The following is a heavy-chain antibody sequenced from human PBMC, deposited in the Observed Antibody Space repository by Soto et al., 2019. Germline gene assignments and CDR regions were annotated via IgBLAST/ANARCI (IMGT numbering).Heavy chain of an antibody. CDR3: ARDKYDFRTGSYSYAMEV. CDR1: GSSISSSSNY. J-gene: IGHJ6*02. CDR2: SYYNGST. D-gene: IGHD3-3*01. V-gene: IGHV4-39*06. Sequence: TLSLTCTLSGSSISSSSNYWGSIRQPPGKGLEWTGSSYYNGSTNYNRPLKGRVTLSVATSRDKVPPRLRAVTRADAAVYYCARDKYDFRTGSYSYAMEVWGQVTKVTVSS.